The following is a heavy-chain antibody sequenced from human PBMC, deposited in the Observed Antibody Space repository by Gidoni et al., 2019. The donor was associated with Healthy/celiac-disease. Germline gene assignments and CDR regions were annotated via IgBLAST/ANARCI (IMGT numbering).Heavy chain of an antibody. J-gene: IGHJ5*02. CDR3: ARSEDFDWLIVFDP. CDR1: GGTFSSYA. Sequence: QVQLVQSGAEVKKPGSSVTVSCKASGGTFSSYAISWVRQAPGQGLEWMGGIIPIVGTANYEQKVQGRVTITADKSTSTADRELSSLRAEDTAVYYCARSEDFDWLIVFDPWGQGTLVTVSS. V-gene: IGHV1-69*06. D-gene: IGHD3-9*01. CDR2: IIPIVGTA.